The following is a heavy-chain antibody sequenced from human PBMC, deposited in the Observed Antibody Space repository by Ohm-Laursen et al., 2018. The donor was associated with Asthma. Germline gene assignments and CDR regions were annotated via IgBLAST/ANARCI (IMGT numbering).Heavy chain of an antibody. D-gene: IGHD3-22*01. V-gene: IGHV4-31*03. Sequence: TLSLTCSVSGGSISSGGYPWSWIRQHPGKGLEWIGYIYYSGSTYYNPSLKSRVTISVDTSKNQFSLKLSSVTAADTAVYYCASYYYDSSGYYYEYMDVWGQGTTVTVSS. CDR1: GGSISSGGYP. CDR2: IYYSGST. CDR3: ASYYYDSSGYYYEYMDV. J-gene: IGHJ6*02.